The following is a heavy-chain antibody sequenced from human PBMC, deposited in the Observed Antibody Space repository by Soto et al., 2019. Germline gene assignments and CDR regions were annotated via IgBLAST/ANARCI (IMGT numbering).Heavy chain of an antibody. CDR3: ARGDTYYYDRSGYYDY. CDR1: GYSISNAFY. D-gene: IGHD3-22*01. V-gene: IGHV4-38-2*01. J-gene: IGHJ4*02. Sequence: PSETLSLTCAVSGYSISNAFYWGWIRQPPGKGLEWIGSIYYSGSTYYNPSLKSRVTISVDTSKDQFSLKLSSVTAADTAMYYCARGDTYYYDRSGYYDYWGQGTLVTVSS. CDR2: IYYSGST.